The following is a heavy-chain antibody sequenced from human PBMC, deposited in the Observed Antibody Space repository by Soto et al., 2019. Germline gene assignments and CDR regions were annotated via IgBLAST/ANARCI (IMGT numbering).Heavy chain of an antibody. CDR1: GFTFSSYS. J-gene: IGHJ4*02. Sequence: PGGSLRLSCAASGFTFSSYSMNWVRQAPGKGLEWVSSISSSSSYIYYADSVKGRFTISRDNAKNSLYLQMNSLRAEDTAVYYCARVDDSSGYWIRGFDYWGQGTLVTVSS. D-gene: IGHD3-22*01. CDR2: ISSSSSYI. V-gene: IGHV3-21*01. CDR3: ARVDDSSGYWIRGFDY.